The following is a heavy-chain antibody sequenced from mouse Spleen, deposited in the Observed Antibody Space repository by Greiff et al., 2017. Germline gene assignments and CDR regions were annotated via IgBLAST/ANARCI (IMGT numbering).Heavy chain of an antibody. CDR2: IHPNSGST. CDR1: GYTFTSYW. J-gene: IGHJ2*01. Sequence: QVQLKQPGAELVKPGASVKLSCKASGYTFTSYWMHWVKQRPGQGLEWIGMIHPNSGSTNYNEKFKSKATLTVDKSSSTAYMQLSGLTSEDSAVYYCARDYYGSRDYWGQGTTLTVSS. CDR3: ARDYYGSRDY. D-gene: IGHD1-1*01. V-gene: IGHV1-64*01.